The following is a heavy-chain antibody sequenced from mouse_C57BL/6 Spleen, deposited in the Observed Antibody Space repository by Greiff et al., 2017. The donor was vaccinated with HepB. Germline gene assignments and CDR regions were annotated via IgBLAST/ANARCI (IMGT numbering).Heavy chain of an antibody. J-gene: IGHJ4*01. CDR1: GYTFTDYE. CDR2: IDPETGGT. Sequence: VKVVESGAELVRPGASVTLSCKASGYTFTDYEMHWVKQTPVHGLEWIGAIDPETGGTAYNQKFKGKAILTADKSSSTAYMELRSLTSEDSAVYYCTRYGRSSPHYYAMDYWGQGTSVTVSS. V-gene: IGHV1-15*01. CDR3: TRYGRSSPHYYAMDY. D-gene: IGHD1-1*01.